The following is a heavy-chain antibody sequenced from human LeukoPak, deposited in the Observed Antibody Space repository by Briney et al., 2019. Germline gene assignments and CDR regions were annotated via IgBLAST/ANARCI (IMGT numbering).Heavy chain of an antibody. CDR1: GFTFSDYY. D-gene: IGHD5-18*01. V-gene: IGHV3-11*04. J-gene: IGHJ4*02. CDR2: ISSSGTTI. Sequence: GGSLRLSCAASGFTFSDYYMSWIRQAPGKGLEWVSYISSSGTTIYYADSVKGRFTISRDNAKNPLYLQMSSLRAEDTAVYYCARDPHPHTYGQDYWGQGTLVTVSS. CDR3: ARDPHPHTYGQDY.